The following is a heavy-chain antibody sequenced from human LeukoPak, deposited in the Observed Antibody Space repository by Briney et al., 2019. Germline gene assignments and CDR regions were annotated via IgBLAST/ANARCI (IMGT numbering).Heavy chain of an antibody. J-gene: IGHJ4*02. CDR1: VYMFINFG. CDR3: ARDLTLGFGELLSPRYFDY. Sequence: ASVKVSCKASVYMFINFGITWVRQAPGQGLEWMGWISAYKGNTNYAQEVQGRVTMTTDTSTSTAYMELRSLTSDDTAVYYCARDLTLGFGELLSPRYFDYWGQGTLVSVSS. D-gene: IGHD3-10*01. CDR2: ISAYKGNT. V-gene: IGHV1-18*01.